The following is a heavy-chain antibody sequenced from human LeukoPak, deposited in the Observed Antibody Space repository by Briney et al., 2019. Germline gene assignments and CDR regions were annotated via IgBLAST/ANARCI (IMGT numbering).Heavy chain of an antibody. CDR3: AKGGRITGTMDY. V-gene: IGHV3-21*04. J-gene: IGHJ4*02. D-gene: IGHD1-7*01. CDR2: ISSSSSYI. Sequence: GGSLRLSCAASGFTFSSYSMNWVRQAPGKGLEWVSSISSSSSYIYYADSVKGRFTISRDNAKNSLYLQMNSLRADDTALYYCAKGGRITGTMDYWGQGTLVPVSS. CDR1: GFTFSSYS.